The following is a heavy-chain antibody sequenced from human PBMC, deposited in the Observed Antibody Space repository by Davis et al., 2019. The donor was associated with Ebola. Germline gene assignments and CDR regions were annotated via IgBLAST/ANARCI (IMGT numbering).Heavy chain of an antibody. Sequence: MPSETLSLTCTVSGGSISSSIYYWGWIRQPPGKGLEWIGNMFYSGSAYYNPSLKSRVTISVDTSKNQFSLKVHSVTAADTSVYYCARVYAWGSYSSGFFDYWGQGTLVTVSS. J-gene: IGHJ4*02. D-gene: IGHD3-16*01. CDR3: ARVYAWGSYSSGFFDY. CDR2: MFYSGSA. CDR1: GGSISSSIYY. V-gene: IGHV4-39*07.